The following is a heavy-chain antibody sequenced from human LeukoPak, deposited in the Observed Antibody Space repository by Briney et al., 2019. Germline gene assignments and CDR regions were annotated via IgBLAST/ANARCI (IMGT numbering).Heavy chain of an antibody. D-gene: IGHD5-12*01. CDR1: GDSFSRNTAG. CDR3: ARGXLISLANTXXGAFDI. V-gene: IGHV6-1*01. J-gene: IGHJ3*02. Sequence: QTLSLXCVISGDSFSRNTAGWSWLRQSPSRGLEWLVRTYYRSSLYSDFAPSVKNRITINPDTSKNQFSLQLKSGSPGEKAGXXCARGXLISLANTXXGAFDIWGQGTMVSVSS. CDR2: TYYRSSLYS.